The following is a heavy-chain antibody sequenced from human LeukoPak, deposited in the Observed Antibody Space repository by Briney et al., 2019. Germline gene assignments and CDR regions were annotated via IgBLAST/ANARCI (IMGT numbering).Heavy chain of an antibody. CDR1: GFTFSSYA. D-gene: IGHD6-13*01. CDR3: AKDAGYIAAAGEFDY. V-gene: IGHV3-23*01. J-gene: IGHJ4*02. CDR2: ISGSGGST. Sequence: TGGSLRLPCAASGFTFSSYAMSWVRQAPGKGLEWVSAISGSGGSTYYADSVKGRFTISRDNSKNTLYLQMNSLRAEDTAVYYCAKDAGYIAAAGEFDYWGQGTLVTVSS.